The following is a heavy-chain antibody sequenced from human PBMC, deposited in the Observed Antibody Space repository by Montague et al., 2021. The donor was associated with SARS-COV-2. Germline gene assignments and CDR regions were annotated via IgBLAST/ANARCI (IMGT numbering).Heavy chain of an antibody. D-gene: IGHD3-22*01. CDR2: IYYSGST. CDR3: ARGGYYDYAFDI. J-gene: IGHJ3*02. Sequence: SETLSLTCTVSGGSISSYYWSWIWQPPGKGLEWIGYIYYSGSTNYNPSLKSRVTISVDTSQNQFSLKLSSVTAADTAVYYCARGGYYDYAFDIWGQGTMVTVSS. CDR1: GGSISSYY. V-gene: IGHV4-59*01.